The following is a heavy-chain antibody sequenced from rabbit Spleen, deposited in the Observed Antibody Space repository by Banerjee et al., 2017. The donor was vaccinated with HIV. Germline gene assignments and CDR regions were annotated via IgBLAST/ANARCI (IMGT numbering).Heavy chain of an antibody. J-gene: IGHJ4*01. CDR2: IYTGDGNT. CDR1: RFDFSSGYD. D-gene: IGHD1-1*01. Sequence: QEQLVESGGGLVQPEGSLTLTCKGFRFDFSSGYDMCWVRQAPGKGLEWVGCIYTGDGNTYYASWAKGRFTISKTSSTVDLKMTSLTAADTATYFCARDLDGVIGWNFGWWGPGTLVTVS. CDR3: ARDLDGVIGWNFGW. V-gene: IGHV1S45*01.